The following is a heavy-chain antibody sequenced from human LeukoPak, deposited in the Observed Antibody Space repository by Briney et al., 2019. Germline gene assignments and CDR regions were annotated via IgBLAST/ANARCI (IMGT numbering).Heavy chain of an antibody. Sequence: GGSLRLSCAASGFTFSSYWMHWVRQAPGKGLVWVSRIKSDGSSASYADSVKGRFTISRDNAKNTLYLQMNSLRAEDTAVYYCSRDLRNPSDTNIAIVYWGQGTLVTVSS. V-gene: IGHV3-74*01. CDR3: SRDLRNPSDTNIAIVY. J-gene: IGHJ4*02. CDR2: IKSDGSSA. CDR1: GFTFSSYW.